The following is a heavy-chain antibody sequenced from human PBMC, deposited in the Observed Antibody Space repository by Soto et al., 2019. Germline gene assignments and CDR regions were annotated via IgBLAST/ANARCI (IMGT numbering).Heavy chain of an antibody. J-gene: IGHJ3*01. D-gene: IGHD2-15*01. CDR1: GFTFTNYW. Sequence: EEQLVESGGTLVQPGGSLRLSCVASGFTFTNYWMHWVRQAPGKGLVWVSRIDLYGNSIIYADSVRGRFTVSRNNAKNTVFLQTNSLKIDDSAVDCCARGGFHHGLDVWGQGTVVTVSS. CDR3: ARGGFHHGLDV. V-gene: IGHV3-74*01. CDR2: IDLYGNSI.